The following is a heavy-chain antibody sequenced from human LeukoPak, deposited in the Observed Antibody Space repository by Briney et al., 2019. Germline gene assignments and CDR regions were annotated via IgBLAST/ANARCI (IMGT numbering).Heavy chain of an antibody. CDR1: GFTFSSYS. V-gene: IGHV3-21*01. CDR3: ARDSTVYYDSSGRAIDY. D-gene: IGHD3-22*01. CDR2: ISSSSSYI. J-gene: IGHJ4*02. Sequence: GGSLRLSCAASGFTFSSYSMNRVRQAPGKGLEWVSSISSSSSYIYYADSVKGRFTISRDNAKNSLYLQMNSLRAGDTAVYYCARDSTVYYDSSGRAIDYWGQGTLVTVSS.